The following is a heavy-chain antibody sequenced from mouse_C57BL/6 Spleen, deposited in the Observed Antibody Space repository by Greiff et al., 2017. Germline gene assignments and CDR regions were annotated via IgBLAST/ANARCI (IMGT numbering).Heavy chain of an antibody. CDR1: GYTFTSYW. CDR2: IHPNSGST. V-gene: IGHV1-64*01. J-gene: IGHJ2*02. Sequence: QVQLQQPGAELVKPGASVQLSCKASGYTFTSYWMHWVKQRPGNGLEWIGMIHPNSGSTNYNEKFKSKATLTVDKSSSQTYVQLKILTSDDAAFYKCASSDYDVYYVTDYWGQGTSLTVSS. CDR3: ASSDYDVYYVTDY. D-gene: IGHD2-3*01.